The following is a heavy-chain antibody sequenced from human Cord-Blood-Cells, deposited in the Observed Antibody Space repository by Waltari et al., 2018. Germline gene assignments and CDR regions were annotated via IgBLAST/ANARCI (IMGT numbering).Heavy chain of an antibody. Sequence: QVQLVESGGGVVQPGRSLRRYCAAPGFTCSSYGRHWVRQAPGKGLEWVAVISYDGSNKYYADSVKGRFTISRDNSKNTLYLQMNSLRAEDTAVYYCARDSSWSFDYWGQGTLVTVSS. CDR2: ISYDGSNK. CDR1: GFTCSSYG. V-gene: IGHV3-30*03. CDR3: ARDSSWSFDY. J-gene: IGHJ4*02. D-gene: IGHD6-13*01.